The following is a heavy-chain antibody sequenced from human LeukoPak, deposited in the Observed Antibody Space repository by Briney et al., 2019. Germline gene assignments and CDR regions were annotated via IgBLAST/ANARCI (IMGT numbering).Heavy chain of an antibody. V-gene: IGHV4-39*07. CDR1: GGSISSSSYY. CDR2: IYHSGST. CDR3: ASLPDYDFWSGYYTD. D-gene: IGHD3-3*01. J-gene: IGHJ4*02. Sequence: SETLSLTCTVSGGSISSSSYYWGWIRQPPGKGLEWIGSIYHSGSTYYNPSLKSRVTISVDTSKNQFSLKLSSVTAADTAVYYCASLPDYDFWSGYYTDWGQGTLVTVSS.